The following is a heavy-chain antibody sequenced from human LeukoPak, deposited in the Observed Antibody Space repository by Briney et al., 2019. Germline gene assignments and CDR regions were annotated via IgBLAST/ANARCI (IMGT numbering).Heavy chain of an antibody. V-gene: IGHV4-59*01. J-gene: IGHJ4*02. CDR3: ARGVGSGWSDY. Sequence: SETLSLTCTVSGGSISGYYWTWIRQSPGKGLEWIGYVSSTGSTNYTPSLKSRVTISIDTSKSQFSLMLTSVTAADTAMYYCARGVGSGWSDYWGQGTLVTVSS. D-gene: IGHD6-19*01. CDR1: GGSISGYY. CDR2: VSSTGST.